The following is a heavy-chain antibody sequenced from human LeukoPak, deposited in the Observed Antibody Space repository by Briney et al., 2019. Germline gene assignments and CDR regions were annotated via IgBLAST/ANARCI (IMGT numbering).Heavy chain of an antibody. CDR1: GYSISSGYY. CDR3: ARLEYGDYPDY. CDR2: IYHSGST. Sequence: SETLSLTCTVSGYSISSGYYWGWIRQPPGKGLEWIGSIYHSGSTYYNPSLKSRVTISVDTSKNQFSLKLSSVTAADTAVYYCARLEYGDYPDYWGQGTLVTVSS. V-gene: IGHV4-38-2*02. D-gene: IGHD4-17*01. J-gene: IGHJ4*02.